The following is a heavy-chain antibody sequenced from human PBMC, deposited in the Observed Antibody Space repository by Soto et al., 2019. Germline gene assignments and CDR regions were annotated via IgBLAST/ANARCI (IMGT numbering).Heavy chain of an antibody. CDR2: IIPIFGTA. V-gene: IGHV1-69*01. D-gene: IGHD2-21*02. J-gene: IGHJ4*02. CDR1: GGTFSSYA. Sequence: QVQLVQSGAEVKKPGSSVKVSCKASGGTFSSYAISWVRQAPGQGLEWMGGIIPIFGTANYAQKFQGRVTITADESTRTGYMELSSLRSEDTAVYYCARAEEVVTANRDYFDYWGQGTLVTVSS. CDR3: ARAEEVVTANRDYFDY.